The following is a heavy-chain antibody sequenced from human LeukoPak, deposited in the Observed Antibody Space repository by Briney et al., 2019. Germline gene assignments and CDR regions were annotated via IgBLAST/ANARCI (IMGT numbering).Heavy chain of an antibody. CDR2: ISGSGGST. J-gene: IGHJ4*02. Sequence: PGGSLRLSCAASGFTFSSYAMSWVRQAPGKGLESVSAISGSGGSTYYADSVKGRFTISRDNSKNTLYLQMNSLRAEDTAVYYCAKTTLVRGVRFDYWGQGTLVTVSS. CDR1: GFTFSSYA. D-gene: IGHD3-10*01. CDR3: AKTTLVRGVRFDY. V-gene: IGHV3-23*01.